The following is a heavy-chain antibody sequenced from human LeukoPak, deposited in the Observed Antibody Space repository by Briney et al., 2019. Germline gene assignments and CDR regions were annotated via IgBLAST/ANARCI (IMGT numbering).Heavy chain of an antibody. D-gene: IGHD6-19*01. J-gene: IGHJ3*02. V-gene: IGHV1-24*01. CDR2: FDPEDGET. CDR1: GYTLTEIF. Sequence: ASVKVSCKVSGYTLTEIFMHWVRQAAGKGLEWMGGFDPEDGETIYAQKFQGRVTMTEDTSTDTAYMELSSLRSEDTAVYYCSTAKYSSGWYGAFDIWGQGTMLTVSS. CDR3: STAKYSSGWYGAFDI.